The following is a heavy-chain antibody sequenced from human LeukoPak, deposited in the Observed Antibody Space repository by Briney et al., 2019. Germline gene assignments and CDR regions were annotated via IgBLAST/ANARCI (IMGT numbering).Heavy chain of an antibody. V-gene: IGHV3-23*01. Sequence: PGGSLRLSCAASGFTFSSYSMSWVRQAPGKGLEWVSVITGGGGNTYYPDSVQGRFTISRDNSKNTLYLQMNSLRSDDTAVYYCAKLGATVGYSPIDYWGQGTLVTVSS. D-gene: IGHD1-26*01. CDR3: AKLGATVGYSPIDY. CDR1: GFTFSSYS. CDR2: ITGGGGNT. J-gene: IGHJ4*02.